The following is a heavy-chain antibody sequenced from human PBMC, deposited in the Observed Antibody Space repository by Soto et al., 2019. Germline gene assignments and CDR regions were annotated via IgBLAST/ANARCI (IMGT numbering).Heavy chain of an antibody. CDR2: INPSGGST. CDR1: GYTFTSYY. Sequence: QVQLVQSGAEVKKPGASVKVSCKASGYTFTSYYMHWVRQAPGQGLEWMGIINPSGGSTSYAQKFHGRVTMTRDTSTSTVYMELSSLRSEDTAVYYCARDLSLYDILTGWDYWGQGTLVTVSS. CDR3: ARDLSLYDILTGWDY. J-gene: IGHJ4*02. D-gene: IGHD3-9*01. V-gene: IGHV1-46*01.